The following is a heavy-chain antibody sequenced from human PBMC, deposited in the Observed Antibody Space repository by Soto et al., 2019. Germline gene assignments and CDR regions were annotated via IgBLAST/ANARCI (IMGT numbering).Heavy chain of an antibody. Sequence: QVQLVQSGAEVKKPGASVKVSCKASGYTFTSYAMHWVRQAPGQRLEWMGWINAGNGNTKYSQKFQGRVTITRDTSASTAYMELSSLRSEDTDVYYCARDRAVALFDYWGQGTLVTVSS. CDR2: INAGNGNT. V-gene: IGHV1-3*01. CDR1: GYTFTSYA. D-gene: IGHD6-19*01. J-gene: IGHJ4*02. CDR3: ARDRAVALFDY.